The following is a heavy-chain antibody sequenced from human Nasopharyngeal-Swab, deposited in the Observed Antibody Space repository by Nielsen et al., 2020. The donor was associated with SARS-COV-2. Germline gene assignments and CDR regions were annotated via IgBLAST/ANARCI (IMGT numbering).Heavy chain of an antibody. J-gene: IGHJ4*02. CDR3: AREMASFDT. D-gene: IGHD5-24*01. V-gene: IGHV4-59*01. Sequence: SETLSLTCTVSGGSMRGYYWNWIRQPPGKGLEWIGYIYYSGSTNYNPSLKSRVTISVDTSKNQFSLKLTSVTAADTAVYYCAREMASFDTWGQGTLVTVSS. CDR1: GGSMRGYY. CDR2: IYYSGST.